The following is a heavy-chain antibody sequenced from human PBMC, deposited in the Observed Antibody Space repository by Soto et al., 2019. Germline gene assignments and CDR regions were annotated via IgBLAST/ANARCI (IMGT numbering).Heavy chain of an antibody. CDR2: IFSNDEK. V-gene: IGHV2-26*01. D-gene: IGHD3-10*01. J-gene: IGHJ4*02. CDR3: ARISRGSYYYGSGSYSLDY. CDR1: GFSLSNARMG. Sequence: QVTLKESGPVLVKPTETLTLTCTVSGFSLSNARMGVSWIRQPPGKALEWLAHIFSNDEKSYSTSLKSRLTTSKDTSKSQVVLTMTNMDPVDTATYYCARISRGSYYYGSGSYSLDYWGQGTLVTVSS.